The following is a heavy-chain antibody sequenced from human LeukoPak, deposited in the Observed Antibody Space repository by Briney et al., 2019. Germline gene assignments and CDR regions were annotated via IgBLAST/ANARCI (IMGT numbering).Heavy chain of an antibody. CDR1: GFTFSSYW. CDR3: ARGYSSSWYYFDY. CDR2: IKQDGSEK. J-gene: IGHJ4*02. V-gene: IGHV3-7*03. Sequence: GGSLRLSCAASGFTFSSYWMSWVRQAPGKGLEWVANIKQDGSEKYYVDSVKGRFTISRDNAKNSLYLQMNSLRAEDTAVYYCARGYSSSWYYFDYWGQGTLVTVSS. D-gene: IGHD6-13*01.